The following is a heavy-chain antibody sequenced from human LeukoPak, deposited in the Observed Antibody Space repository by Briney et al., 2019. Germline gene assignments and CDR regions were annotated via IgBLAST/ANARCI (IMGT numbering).Heavy chain of an antibody. CDR2: ISSSSSYI. V-gene: IGHV3-21*01. CDR1: GFTFSSYS. CDR3: ARAKAEQWLVNNYYYYGMDV. Sequence: GGSLRLSCAASGFTFSSYSMNWVRQAPGKGLEWVSSISSSSSYIYYADSVKGRFTISRDNAKNSLYLQMNSLRAEDTAVYYCARAKAEQWLVNNYYYYGMDVWGQGTTVTVSS. D-gene: IGHD6-19*01. J-gene: IGHJ6*02.